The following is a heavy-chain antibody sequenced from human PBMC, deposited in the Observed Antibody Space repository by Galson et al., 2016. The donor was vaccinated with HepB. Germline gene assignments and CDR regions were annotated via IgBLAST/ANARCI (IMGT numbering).Heavy chain of an antibody. D-gene: IGHD1/OR15-1a*01. CDR3: ARRNNDAAFDI. CDR1: GGSISSGAYY. J-gene: IGHJ3*02. CDR2: IYYSGST. V-gene: IGHV4-30-4*08. Sequence: TLSLTCTASGGSISSGAYYWSWIRQPPGKGLEWIGHIYYSGSTYYKPSLKSRVTISVDTSKNQFSLKLSSVTAADTAVFYCARRNNDAAFDIWGQGTMVTVSS.